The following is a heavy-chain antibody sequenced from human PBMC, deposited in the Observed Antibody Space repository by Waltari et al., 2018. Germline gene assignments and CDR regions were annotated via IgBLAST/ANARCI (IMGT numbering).Heavy chain of an antibody. J-gene: IGHJ4*02. CDR1: GFTFSSYG. V-gene: IGHV3-33*01. CDR3: ARDLTAMMGSPDY. CDR2: KWYDGNNK. D-gene: IGHD5-18*01. Sequence: QVQLVESGGGVVQPGRSLRLSCAASGFTFSSYGMHWVRQAPGKGVEWVAVKWYDGNNKYYADSVKGRFTISRDNSKNTLYLQMNSLRAEDTAVYYCARDLTAMMGSPDYWGQGTLVTVSS.